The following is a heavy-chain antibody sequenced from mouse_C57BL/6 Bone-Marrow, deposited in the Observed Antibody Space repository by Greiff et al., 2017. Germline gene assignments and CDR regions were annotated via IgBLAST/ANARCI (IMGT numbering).Heavy chain of an antibody. D-gene: IGHD2-3*01. CDR1: GYTFTDYY. J-gene: IGHJ2*01. V-gene: IGHV1-76*01. CDR3: ARKGWLLPLDY. CDR2: IYPGSGNT. Sequence: QVHVKQSGAGLVRPGASVKLSCEASGYTFTDYYINWVQQRPGQGLEWIARIYPGSGNTYYNEKFKGKATLTAEKTSSTAYMQLSSLTSEDSAVYFCARKGWLLPLDYWGQGTTLTFSS.